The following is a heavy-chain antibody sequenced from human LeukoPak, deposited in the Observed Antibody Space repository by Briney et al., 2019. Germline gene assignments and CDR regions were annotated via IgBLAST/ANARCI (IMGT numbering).Heavy chain of an antibody. D-gene: IGHD6-19*01. CDR2: ISGDGHAI. CDR1: GFAFSSYE. J-gene: IGHJ4*02. Sequence: GGSLRLSCVAFGFAFSSYEMSWVRQAPGKGREWVSFISGDGHAIHNADSVRGRFTISADNARNSVFLQMNSLRAEDSAVYYGATSVSGWFGPSAYYCGQGTLVTVSS. CDR3: ATSVSGWFGPSAYY. V-gene: IGHV3-48*03.